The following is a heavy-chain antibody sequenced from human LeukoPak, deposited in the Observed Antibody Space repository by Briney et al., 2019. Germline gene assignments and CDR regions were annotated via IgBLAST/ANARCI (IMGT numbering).Heavy chain of an antibody. CDR2: FNHSGST. CDR1: GGSFSGYY. Sequence: SETLSLTCAVYGGSFSGYYWSWIRQPPGKGLEWIGEFNHSGSTNYNPSLKSRVTISVDTSKNQFSLKLSSVTAADTAVYYCPRGRREYSTSFYALLRGNYYFDYWGQGTLVTVSS. V-gene: IGHV4-34*01. CDR3: PRGRREYSTSFYALLRGNYYFDY. D-gene: IGHD6-6*01. J-gene: IGHJ4*02.